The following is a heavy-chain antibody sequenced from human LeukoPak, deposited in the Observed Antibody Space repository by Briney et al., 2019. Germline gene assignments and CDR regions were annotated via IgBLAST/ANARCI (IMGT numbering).Heavy chain of an antibody. J-gene: IGHJ3*02. CDR3: SPDCAGSTTCYRNYHI. CDR1: GIAFNKAW. D-gene: IGHD2/OR15-2a*01. V-gene: IGHV3-15*01. CDR2: IKTKIHGGTI. Sequence: GGSLRLSCAASGIAFNKAWMTWARQPPGKGLEWVGRIKTKIHGGTIDYAAPVKGRFTISRDDSKNTLYLEMNGLRSEDTGFYYCSPDCAGSTTCYRNYHIWGQGTMVSVSS.